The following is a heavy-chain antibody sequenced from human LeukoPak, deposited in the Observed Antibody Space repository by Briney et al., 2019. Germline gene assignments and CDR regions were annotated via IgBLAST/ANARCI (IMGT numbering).Heavy chain of an antibody. CDR3: ARDDFITGNYYYGMDV. CDR2: IIAGNGNT. V-gene: IGHV1-3*01. Sequence: GASVKVSCKASGYTFTSYAMHWVRQAPGQRLEWMGWIIAGNGNTKYSQKFQGRVTITRDTSASTAYMELSSLRSEDTAVYYCARDDFITGNYYYGMDVWGQGTTVTVSS. D-gene: IGHD1-20*01. CDR1: GYTFTSYA. J-gene: IGHJ6*02.